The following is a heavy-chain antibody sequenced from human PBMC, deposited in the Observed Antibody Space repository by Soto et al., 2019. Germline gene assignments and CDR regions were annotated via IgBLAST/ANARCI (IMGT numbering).Heavy chain of an antibody. D-gene: IGHD2-15*01. CDR3: ARGKSIFYGMDV. CDR1: CGSINGGDYY. CDR2: INYSGNT. V-gene: IGHV4-31*03. Sequence: PSETLSLTCTVSCGSINGGDYYWNWCWIRQHPGKGLEWIGYINYSGNTDYNPSLKSRITISVDTSKNQFSLKLTSVTAADTAVYYCARGKSIFYGMDVWGQGTTVT. J-gene: IGHJ6*02.